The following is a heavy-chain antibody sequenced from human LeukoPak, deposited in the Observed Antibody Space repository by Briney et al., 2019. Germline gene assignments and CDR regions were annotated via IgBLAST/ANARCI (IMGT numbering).Heavy chain of an antibody. CDR2: INPNSGNT. CDR3: ARVLRVVAATGRYNWFDP. D-gene: IGHD2-15*01. J-gene: IGHJ5*02. V-gene: IGHV1-8*03. CDR1: GYTFTGYY. Sequence: ASVKVSCKASGYTFTGYYMHWVRQAPGQGLEWMGWINPNSGNTGYAQKFQGRVTITRNTSISTAYMELSSLRSEDTAVYYCARVLRVVAATGRYNWFDPWGQGTLVTVSS.